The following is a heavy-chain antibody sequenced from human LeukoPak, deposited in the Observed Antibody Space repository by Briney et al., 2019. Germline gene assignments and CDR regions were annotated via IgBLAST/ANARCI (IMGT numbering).Heavy chain of an antibody. CDR1: GGSFSGYY. Sequence: SETLSLTCAVYGGSFSGYYWSWIRQPPGKGLEWIGEINHSGSTSYNPSLKSRVTISVDTSKNQFSLKLSSVTAADTAVYYCARAGQWLEGFDYWGQGTLVTVSS. V-gene: IGHV4-34*01. CDR3: ARAGQWLEGFDY. CDR2: INHSGST. J-gene: IGHJ4*02. D-gene: IGHD6-19*01.